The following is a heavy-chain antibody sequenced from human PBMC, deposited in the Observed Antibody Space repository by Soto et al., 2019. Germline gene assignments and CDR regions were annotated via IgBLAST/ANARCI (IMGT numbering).Heavy chain of an antibody. CDR3: ARERGYSYGN. V-gene: IGHV3-30-3*01. CDR1: GFTFSSYA. D-gene: IGHD5-18*01. J-gene: IGHJ4*02. Sequence: QVQLVESGGGVVQPGRSLRLSCAASGFTFSSYAMHWVRQAPGKGLEWVAVISYDGSNKYYADSVKGRFTISRDNSMNTLYQQMNSLRAEDTAVYYCARERGYSYGNWGQGTLVTVSS. CDR2: ISYDGSNK.